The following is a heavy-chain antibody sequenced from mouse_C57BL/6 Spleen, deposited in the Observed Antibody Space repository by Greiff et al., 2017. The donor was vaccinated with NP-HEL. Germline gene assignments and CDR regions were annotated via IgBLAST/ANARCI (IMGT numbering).Heavy chain of an antibody. CDR3: TRGYDGYYDYAMDY. J-gene: IGHJ4*01. V-gene: IGHV5-9-1*02. D-gene: IGHD2-3*01. Sequence: EVMLVESGEGLVKPGGSLKLSCAASGFTFSSYAMSWVRQTPEKRLEWVAYISSGGEYIYYADTVKGRFTISRDNARNTLYLQMSSLKSEDTAMYYCTRGYDGYYDYAMDYWGQGTSVTVSS. CDR1: GFTFSSYA. CDR2: ISSGGEYI.